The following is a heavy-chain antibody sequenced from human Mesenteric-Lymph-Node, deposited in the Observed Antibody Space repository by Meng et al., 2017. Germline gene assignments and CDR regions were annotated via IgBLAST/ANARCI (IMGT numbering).Heavy chain of an antibody. CDR2: ISWDGGST. CDR1: GFTFDDYT. CDR3: AKDISAGPYLPYLPYYYYGMDV. Sequence: GESLKISCAASGFTFDDYTMHWVRQAPGKGLEWVSLISWDGGSTYYADSVKGRFTISRDNSKNSLYLQMNSLRTEDTALYYCAKDISAGPYLPYLPYYYYGMDVWGQGTTVTVSS. J-gene: IGHJ6*02. V-gene: IGHV3-43*01. D-gene: IGHD2-2*02.